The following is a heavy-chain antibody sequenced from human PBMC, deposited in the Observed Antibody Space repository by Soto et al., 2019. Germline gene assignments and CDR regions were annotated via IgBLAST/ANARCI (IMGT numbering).Heavy chain of an antibody. CDR1: GFTFSSYA. CDR2: VSGTGGSA. V-gene: IGHV3-23*01. Sequence: PGGSLRLSCAASGFTFSSYAMTWVRQAPGKGLEWVSGVSGTGGSAYYADSVKGRFTISRDKSTNTLYRHMNSLRAEDTAVYYCARGSAYSDYDLEYWGQGTLVTVSS. CDR3: ARGSAYSDYDLEY. J-gene: IGHJ4*02. D-gene: IGHD4-17*01.